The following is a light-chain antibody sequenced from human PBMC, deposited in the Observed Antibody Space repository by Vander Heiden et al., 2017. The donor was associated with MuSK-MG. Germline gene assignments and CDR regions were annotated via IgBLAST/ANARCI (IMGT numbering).Light chain of an antibody. V-gene: IGKV1-27*01. Sequence: DIQMTQSPSSLSASVGDRVTITCRASQGISNYLAWYQQKPGKVPKLLYYAASTLQSGVPSRFRGSGSGTDFTLTISSLQPEDVATYYCQKYNSAPRTFGQGTKVEIK. J-gene: IGKJ1*01. CDR3: QKYNSAPRT. CDR2: AAS. CDR1: QGISNY.